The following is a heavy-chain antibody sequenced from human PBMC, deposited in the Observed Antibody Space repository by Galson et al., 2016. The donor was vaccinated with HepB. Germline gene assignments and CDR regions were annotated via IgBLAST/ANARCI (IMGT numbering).Heavy chain of an antibody. Sequence: SVKVSCKASGYTFFSYGISWMRQAPGQGLEWLGWIKSRNGNTKYAQKFQDRLTMTIDTSTSTAYMDLRSLTSDDTAMYFCARDNGVFRPTMDYWGQGTRVTVSS. CDR2: IKSRNGNT. J-gene: IGHJ4*02. D-gene: IGHD3-3*01. CDR3: ARDNGVFRPTMDY. V-gene: IGHV1-18*01. CDR1: GYTFFSYG.